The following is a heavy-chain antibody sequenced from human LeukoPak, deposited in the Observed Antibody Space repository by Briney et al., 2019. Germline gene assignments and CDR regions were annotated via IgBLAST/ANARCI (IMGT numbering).Heavy chain of an antibody. J-gene: IGHJ6*02. CDR3: ARDRDGYCSGGSCYSGGFDV. CDR1: GFAFSSYG. Sequence: GGSLRLSCAASGFAFSSYGMRWVRQAPGKGLEWVAVIWYDGSKKYYADSVKGRFTISRGNSMNTLYLQMNSLRAEDTAVYYCARDRDGYCSGGSCYSGGFDVWGQGTTVTVSS. V-gene: IGHV3-33*01. CDR2: IWYDGSKK. D-gene: IGHD2-15*01.